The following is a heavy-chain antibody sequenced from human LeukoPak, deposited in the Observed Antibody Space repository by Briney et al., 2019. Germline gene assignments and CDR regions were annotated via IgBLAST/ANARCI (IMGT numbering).Heavy chain of an antibody. CDR3: ARERVRPLSRRTYYFDY. CDR2: IYYSGST. V-gene: IGHV4-39*07. J-gene: IGHJ4*02. D-gene: IGHD1-14*01. Sequence: KSSETLSLTCTVSGGSISSSSYYWGWIRRPPGKGLEWIGSIYYSGSTYYNPSLKSRVTISVDTSKNQFSLKLSSVTAADTAVYYCARERVRPLSRRTYYFDYWGQGTLVTVSS. CDR1: GGSISSSSYY.